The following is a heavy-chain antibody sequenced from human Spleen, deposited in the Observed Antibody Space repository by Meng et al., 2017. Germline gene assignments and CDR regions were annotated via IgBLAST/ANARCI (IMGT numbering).Heavy chain of an antibody. CDR1: GVIFSGSD. Sequence: GGSLRLSCAVSGVIFSGSDIHWVRQAPGKGLEWVGRIKSNSDGGTTDYAAPVKGRFTISRDDSKNTLYLQMNSLITEDTAVYFCATGAAAADHWGQGTLVTVSS. D-gene: IGHD6-13*01. J-gene: IGHJ4*02. CDR3: ATGAAAADH. V-gene: IGHV3-15*01. CDR2: IKSNSDGGTT.